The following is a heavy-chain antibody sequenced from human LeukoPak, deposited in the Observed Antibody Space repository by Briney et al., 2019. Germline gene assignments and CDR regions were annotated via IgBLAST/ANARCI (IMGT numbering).Heavy chain of an antibody. CDR2: IRYDGSNK. CDR1: GFTFSSYG. D-gene: IGHD3-3*01. CDR3: AKDLYPITIFGVVIDY. J-gene: IGHJ4*02. V-gene: IGHV3-30*02. Sequence: GGSLRLSCAASGFTFSSYGMHWVRQAPGKGLEWVAFIRYDGSNKYYADSVKGRFTISRDNSKNTLYLQMNSLRAEDTAVYYCAKDLYPITIFGVVIDYWGQGTLVTVSS.